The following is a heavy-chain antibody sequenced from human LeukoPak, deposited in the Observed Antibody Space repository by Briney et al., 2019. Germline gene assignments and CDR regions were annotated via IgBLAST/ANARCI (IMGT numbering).Heavy chain of an antibody. Sequence: ASVKVSGKASGYTLGTYYMHWVRQAPGQGLECMGIIRPSSSITTYAQKFQGRVIVTRDMSTSTVYMELSGLTSEDTAVYYCARARYGGDQIDYWGQGTLVIVSS. CDR1: GYTLGTYY. V-gene: IGHV1-46*01. J-gene: IGHJ4*02. D-gene: IGHD2-21*02. CDR3: ARARYGGDQIDY. CDR2: IRPSSSIT.